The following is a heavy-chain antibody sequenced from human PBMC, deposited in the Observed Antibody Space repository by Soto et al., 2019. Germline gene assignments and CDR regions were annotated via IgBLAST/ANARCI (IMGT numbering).Heavy chain of an antibody. Sequence: QVQLVESGGGVVQPGRSLRLSCAASGFTFSSYGMHWVRQAPGKGLEWVAVIWYDRRNKYYVDSVKGRFTISRDNSKNTLYLQMNSLRAEDTAVYYCARDHHVVVPAALFDYWGQGTLVTVSS. J-gene: IGHJ4*02. CDR1: GFTFSSYG. D-gene: IGHD2-2*01. V-gene: IGHV3-33*01. CDR2: IWYDRRNK. CDR3: ARDHHVVVPAALFDY.